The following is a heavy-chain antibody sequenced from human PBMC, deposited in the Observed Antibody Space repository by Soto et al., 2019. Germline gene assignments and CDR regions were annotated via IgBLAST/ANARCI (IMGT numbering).Heavy chain of an antibody. CDR3: AKSLTRGAHCSGGSCYKGRYYYMDV. CDR1: GFTFSSYA. J-gene: IGHJ6*03. V-gene: IGHV3-23*01. CDR2: ISGSGGST. D-gene: IGHD2-15*01. Sequence: GGSLRLSCAASGFTFSSYAMSWVRQAPGKGLEWVSAISGSGGSTYYADSVKGRFTISRDNAKNTLYLQMNSLRAEDTAVYYCAKSLTRGAHCSGGSCYKGRYYYMDVWGKGTTVTVSS.